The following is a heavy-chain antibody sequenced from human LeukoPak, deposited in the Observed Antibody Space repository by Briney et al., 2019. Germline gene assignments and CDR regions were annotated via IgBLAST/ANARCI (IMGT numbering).Heavy chain of an antibody. CDR2: ISSSGSTI. CDR1: GFTFSSYE. V-gene: IGHV3-48*03. CDR3: ARDGVGATSYYYYMDV. D-gene: IGHD1-26*01. Sequence: PGGSLRLSCAASGFTFSSYEMNWVRQAPGKGLEWVSYISSSGSTIYHADSVKGRFTISRHNAKNSLYLQMNSLRAEDTAVYYCARDGVGATSYYYYMDVWGRGTTVTISS. J-gene: IGHJ6*03.